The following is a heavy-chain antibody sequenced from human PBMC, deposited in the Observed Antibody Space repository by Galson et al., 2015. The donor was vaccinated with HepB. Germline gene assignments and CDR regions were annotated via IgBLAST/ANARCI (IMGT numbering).Heavy chain of an antibody. CDR1: GFTFSNYY. V-gene: IGHV3-74*01. J-gene: IGHJ4*02. CDR3: AREYIWGSYRPYYFDY. Sequence: SLRLSCAASGFTFSNYYMHWVRQAPGKGLVWVSRINSDGSTTSYADSVKGRFTISRDNAKNSLYLQMNSLRAEDTAVYYCAREYIWGSYRPYYFDYWGQGTLVTVSS. CDR2: INSDGSTT. D-gene: IGHD3-16*02.